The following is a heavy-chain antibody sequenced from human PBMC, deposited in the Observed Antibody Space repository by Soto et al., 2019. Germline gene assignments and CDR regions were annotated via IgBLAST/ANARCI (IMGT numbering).Heavy chain of an antibody. Sequence: LRLSCAASGFTVSSNYMSWVRQAPGKGLEWVSVIYSGGSTYYADPVKGRFTISRDNSKNTLYLQMNSLRAEDTAVYYCARDGLQHDAFDIWGQGTMVTVSS. CDR3: ARDGLQHDAFDI. D-gene: IGHD4-4*01. CDR2: IYSGGST. J-gene: IGHJ3*02. V-gene: IGHV3-66*01. CDR1: GFTVSSNY.